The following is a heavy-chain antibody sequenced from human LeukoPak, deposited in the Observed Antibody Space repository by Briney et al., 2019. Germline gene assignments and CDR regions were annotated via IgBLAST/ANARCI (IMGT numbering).Heavy chain of an antibody. Sequence: GGSLRLSCVGSGFSFSDYALEWVRQPPGKGLEWVASITPKSDYIYYTPSVKGRFTISRDNARRSVYLQMNSLRADDTALYYCETMVGPRFGTYYFDFRGQGVQVTVSS. V-gene: IGHV3-21*01. CDR2: ITPKSDYI. J-gene: IGHJ4*01. CDR3: ETMVGPRFGTYYFDF. D-gene: IGHD3-16*01. CDR1: GFSFSDYA.